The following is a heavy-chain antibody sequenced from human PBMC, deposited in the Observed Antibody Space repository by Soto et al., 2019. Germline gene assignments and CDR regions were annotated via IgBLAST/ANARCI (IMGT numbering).Heavy chain of an antibody. Sequence: SETLSLTCTVSGGSISSYYWSWIRQPPGKGLEWIGYIYYSGSTNYNPSLKSRVTISVDTSKNQFSLKLSSVTAADTAVYYCARCGSPGPSKNWFDPWGQGTLVTVSS. CDR2: IYYSGST. CDR1: GGSISSYY. CDR3: ARCGSPGPSKNWFDP. D-gene: IGHD4-4*01. V-gene: IGHV4-59*01. J-gene: IGHJ5*02.